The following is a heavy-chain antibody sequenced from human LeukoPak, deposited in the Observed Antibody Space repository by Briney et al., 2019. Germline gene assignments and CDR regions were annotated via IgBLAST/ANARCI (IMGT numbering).Heavy chain of an antibody. Sequence: SETLSLTCTVSGGSISSYYWSWIRQPPGKGLEGIGYNYYSGSTSYNPSLKSRVTISGDTSQNQFSLRLSSVTAADTAVYYCARLNTHSDAFDIWGQGTMVTVSS. CDR1: GGSISSYY. V-gene: IGHV4-59*01. J-gene: IGHJ3*02. CDR2: NYYSGST. CDR3: ARLNTHSDAFDI. D-gene: IGHD2-2*02.